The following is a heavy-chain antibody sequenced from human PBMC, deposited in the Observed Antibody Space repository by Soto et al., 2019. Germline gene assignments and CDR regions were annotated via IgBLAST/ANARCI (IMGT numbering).Heavy chain of an antibody. CDR1: GFTFSSYG. D-gene: IGHD6-13*01. CDR3: ARGGIAAAGIDY. V-gene: IGHV3-33*01. J-gene: IGHJ4*02. CDR2: IWYDGSNK. Sequence: QVQLVESGGGVVQPGRSLRLSCAASGFTFSSYGMHWVRQAPGKGLEWVAVIWYDGSNKYYADSVKGRFTISRDNSKNTLYLHMNSLRAEDTAVYYCARGGIAAAGIDYWGQGTLVTVSS.